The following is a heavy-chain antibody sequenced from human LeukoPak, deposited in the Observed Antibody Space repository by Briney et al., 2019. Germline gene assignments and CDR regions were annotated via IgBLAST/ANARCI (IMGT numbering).Heavy chain of an antibody. J-gene: IGHJ4*02. V-gene: IGHV1-69*13. CDR2: IVPLFGTA. CDR3: ASLGDYYDSSGYYYIPN. Sequence: ASVKVSCKASGGIFSSYAISWVRQAPGQGLEWMGGIVPLFGTANYAQKFQGRVTITADESTSTAYMELSSLRSEDTAVYYCASLGDYYDSSGYYYIPNWGQGTLVTVSS. CDR1: GGIFSSYA. D-gene: IGHD3-22*01.